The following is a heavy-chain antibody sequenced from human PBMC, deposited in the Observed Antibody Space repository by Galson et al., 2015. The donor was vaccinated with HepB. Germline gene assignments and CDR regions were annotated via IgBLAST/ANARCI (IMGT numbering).Heavy chain of an antibody. CDR3: ARGTCRYCSGGSRRGFWYFDL. D-gene: IGHD2-15*01. CDR1: GGSISSYY. Sequence: SETLSLTCTVSGGSISSYYWSWIRQPAGKGLEWIGRIYTSGSTNYNPSLKSRVTMSVDTSKNQFSLKLSSVTAADTAVYYCARGTCRYCSGGSRRGFWYFDLWGRGTLVTVSS. J-gene: IGHJ2*01. V-gene: IGHV4-4*07. CDR2: IYTSGST.